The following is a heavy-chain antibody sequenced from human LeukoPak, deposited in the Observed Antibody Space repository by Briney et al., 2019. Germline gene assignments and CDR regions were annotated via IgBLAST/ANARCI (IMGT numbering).Heavy chain of an antibody. Sequence: GRSLGLTCAASGFTFSSYAMHWVRQAPGKGLEWVAVISYDGSNKYYADSVKGRFTISRDNSKNTLYLQMNSLRAEDTAVYYCARDPTYYYDSSYFDYWGQGTLVTVSS. CDR3: ARDPTYYYDSSYFDY. V-gene: IGHV3-30*04. D-gene: IGHD3-22*01. J-gene: IGHJ4*02. CDR1: GFTFSSYA. CDR2: ISYDGSNK.